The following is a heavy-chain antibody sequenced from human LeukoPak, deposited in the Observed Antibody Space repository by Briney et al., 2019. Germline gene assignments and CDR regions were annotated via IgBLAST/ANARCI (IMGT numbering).Heavy chain of an antibody. J-gene: IGHJ6*03. CDR2: ISAYNGNT. CDR3: WRVPTTNSQVGLGGYYYHRDV. V-gene: IGHV1-18*01. CDR1: GYTFTSYG. Sequence: ASVKVSCKASGYTFTSYGIRWVRQAPGQGLEWMGWISAYNGNTNYAQKLQGRVTITTDTSTSTAYLELRSLKSDDTAVYYCWRVPTTNSQVGLGGYYYHRDVWPKEPRVSVS. D-gene: IGHD2/OR15-2a*01.